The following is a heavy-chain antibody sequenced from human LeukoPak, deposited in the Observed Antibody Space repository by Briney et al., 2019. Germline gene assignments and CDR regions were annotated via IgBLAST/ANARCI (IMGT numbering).Heavy chain of an antibody. D-gene: IGHD1-26*01. Sequence: GGSLRLSCAASGSTFSSYAMSWVRQAPGKGLEWVSAISGSGGSTYYADSVKGRFTISRDNSKNTLYLQMNSLRAEDTAVYYCAKHSYGSYFLDYWGQGTLVTVSS. V-gene: IGHV3-23*01. J-gene: IGHJ4*02. CDR3: AKHSYGSYFLDY. CDR1: GSTFSSYA. CDR2: ISGSGGST.